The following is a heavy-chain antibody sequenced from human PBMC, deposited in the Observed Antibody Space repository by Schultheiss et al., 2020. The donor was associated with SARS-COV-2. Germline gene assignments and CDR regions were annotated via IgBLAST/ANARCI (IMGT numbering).Heavy chain of an antibody. J-gene: IGHJ3*02. Sequence: SQTLSLTCTVSGGSISSYYWSWIRQPAGKGLEWIGRIYTSGSTNYNPSLKSRVTISVDTSKNQFSLKLSSVTAADTAVYYCARAYDFWSGYSRDAFDIWGQGTMVTVSS. CDR3: ARAYDFWSGYSRDAFDI. D-gene: IGHD3-3*01. V-gene: IGHV4-4*07. CDR2: IYTSGST. CDR1: GGSISSYY.